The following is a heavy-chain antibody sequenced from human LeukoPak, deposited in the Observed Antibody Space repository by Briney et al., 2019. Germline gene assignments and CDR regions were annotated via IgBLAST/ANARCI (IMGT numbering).Heavy chain of an antibody. CDR1: GFTFSSYS. Sequence: PGGSLRLSCAASGFTFSSYSMNSVRQAPGRGLEWVSSISSSSSYIYYADSVKGRLTISRDNAKNSLYLQMNSLRAEDTAVYYCADLVGATTSWGQGTLVTVSS. CDR2: ISSSSSYI. V-gene: IGHV3-21*01. CDR3: ADLVGATTS. J-gene: IGHJ5*02. D-gene: IGHD1-26*01.